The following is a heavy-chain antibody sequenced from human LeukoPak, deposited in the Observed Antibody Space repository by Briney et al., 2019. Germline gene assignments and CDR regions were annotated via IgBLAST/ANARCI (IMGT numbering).Heavy chain of an antibody. CDR3: ATFATTIGFAY. CDR2: IYSGDST. J-gene: IGHJ4*02. D-gene: IGHD5-12*01. Sequence: GGSLRPSCAASGFTVSSNYMTWVRQAPGKGLEWVSVIYSGDSTYYADSVRGRFTISRDNSKNTLYLQMNSLRAEDTAVYYCATFATTIGFAYWGQGTLVTVSS. V-gene: IGHV3-53*01. CDR1: GFTVSSNY.